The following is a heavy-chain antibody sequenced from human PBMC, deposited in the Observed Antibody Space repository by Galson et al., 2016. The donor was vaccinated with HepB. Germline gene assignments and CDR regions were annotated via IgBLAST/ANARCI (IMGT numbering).Heavy chain of an antibody. J-gene: IGHJ4*02. CDR1: EFTFRNYA. D-gene: IGHD2-2*01. CDR3: ATTAASPAND. CDR2: ISSTGYT. Sequence: LRLSCAASEFTFRNYAMTWVRQAPGKGLEWVSTISSTGYTYYADSVKGRFTISRDNAKNSLSLQMNSLRVEDSAVYYCATTAASPANDWGQGTLVTVSS. V-gene: IGHV3-69-1*01.